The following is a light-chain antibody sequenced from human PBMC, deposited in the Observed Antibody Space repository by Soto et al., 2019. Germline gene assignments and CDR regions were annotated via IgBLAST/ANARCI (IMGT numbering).Light chain of an antibody. Sequence: EIVMTQSPVTLSVSPGERVTLSCRASQSVSSNLAWYQQKPGQAPRLLIYGASTRATGIPARFSGSGSGTAFTLTIISLQSEDFAVYYCQQYNNWPGWAFGQGTKVE. V-gene: IGKV3-15*01. CDR1: QSVSSN. J-gene: IGKJ1*01. CDR2: GAS. CDR3: QQYNNWPGWA.